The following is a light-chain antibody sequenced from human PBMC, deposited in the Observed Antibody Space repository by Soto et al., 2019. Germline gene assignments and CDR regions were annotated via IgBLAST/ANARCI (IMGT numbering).Light chain of an antibody. Sequence: EIVMTQSPATLSTSPGESATISFRASQNVNTSLAWYQQKPGQAPRLLIYGASNMDTGIPDRFSGSGSGTEFTLTISRLEPDDFAVYYCQQYGSSGTFGQGTKVDIK. CDR3: QQYGSSGT. V-gene: IGKV3-20*01. J-gene: IGKJ1*01. CDR2: GAS. CDR1: QNVNTS.